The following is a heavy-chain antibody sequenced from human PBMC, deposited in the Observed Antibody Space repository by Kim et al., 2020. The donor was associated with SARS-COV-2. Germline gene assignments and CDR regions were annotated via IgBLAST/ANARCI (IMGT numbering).Heavy chain of an antibody. V-gene: IGHV3-7*01. D-gene: IGHD1-26*01. CDR1: GFNFSLNW. Sequence: GGSLRLSCAASGFNFSLNWMSWVRQAPGKGLEWVADINGDGSEKYYVDSVRGRFTISRDNAKTSLYLQMNSLRPEDTAVYYCARDFGKELEVGGQGTLVT. J-gene: IGHJ4*02. CDR2: INGDGSEK. CDR3: ARDFGKELEV.